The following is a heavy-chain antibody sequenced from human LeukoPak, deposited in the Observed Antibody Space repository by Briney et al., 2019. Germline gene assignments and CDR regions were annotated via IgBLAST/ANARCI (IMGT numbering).Heavy chain of an antibody. J-gene: IGHJ6*02. CDR1: GYTFTGYG. Sequence: ASVKVSCKASGYTFTGYGISWVRQAPGQGLEWMGWISAYNGNTNYAQKLQGRVTMTTDTSTSTAYMELRSLRSDDTAVYCCARDHNYDSSGYYIWDVWGQGTTVTVSS. CDR2: ISAYNGNT. CDR3: ARDHNYDSSGYYIWDV. V-gene: IGHV1-18*01. D-gene: IGHD3-22*01.